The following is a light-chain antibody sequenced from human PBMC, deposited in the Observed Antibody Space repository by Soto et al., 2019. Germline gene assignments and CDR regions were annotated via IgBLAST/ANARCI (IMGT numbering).Light chain of an antibody. CDR1: QSVSSNS. V-gene: IGKV3-20*01. CDR2: SAS. CDR3: HQYSSSPT. Sequence: EIVLTQSPGTLSLSPGDRATLSCRASQSVSSNSLAWYQHEPGQAPXLLIYSASSRATGIPDRFSGSGSGTDFTLTISRLESEDLADYYCHQYSSSPTFGQGTKVDIK. J-gene: IGKJ1*01.